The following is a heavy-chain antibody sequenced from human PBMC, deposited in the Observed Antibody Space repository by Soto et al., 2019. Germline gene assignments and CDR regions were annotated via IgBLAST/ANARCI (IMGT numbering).Heavy chain of an antibody. CDR2: ISLHNGDT. V-gene: IGHV1-18*01. CDR3: ARVGCGVNILDE. J-gene: IGHJ4*02. CDR1: GYTFTHYG. D-gene: IGHD2-15*01. Sequence: QVQLVQSGAAVKKPGASVTVSCKASGYTFTHYGVSWVRQAPGQGLEWMGWISLHNGDTYYTESLRGRLTMTTDTSTDTGYMELRNLRSDDTAVYYCARVGCGVNILDEWGQGTLVIVSS.